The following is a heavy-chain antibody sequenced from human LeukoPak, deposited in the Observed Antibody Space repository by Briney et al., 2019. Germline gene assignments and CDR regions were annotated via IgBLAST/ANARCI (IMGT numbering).Heavy chain of an antibody. CDR1: GFTFTSSA. D-gene: IGHD6-13*01. Sequence: ASVKVSCKASGFTFTSSAMQWVRQARGQRLEWIGWIVVGSGNTNYAQKFQERVTITRDMSTSTAYMELSSLRSEDTAVYYCAKDEAWGIAAAGTVGSCDYWGQGTLVTVSS. J-gene: IGHJ4*02. CDR3: AKDEAWGIAAAGTVGSCDY. CDR2: IVVGSGNT. V-gene: IGHV1-58*02.